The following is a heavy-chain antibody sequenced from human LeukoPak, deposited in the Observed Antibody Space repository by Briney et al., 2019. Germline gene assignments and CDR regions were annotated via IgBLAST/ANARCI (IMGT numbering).Heavy chain of an antibody. CDR1: GFTFSSYG. CDR3: AKSRLAAAAGDLDY. CDR2: IRYDGSNK. V-gene: IGHV3-30*02. D-gene: IGHD6-13*01. J-gene: IGHJ4*02. Sequence: GGSLRLSCAASGFTFSSYGMHWVRQAPGKGLERVAFIRYDGSNKYYADSVKGRFTISRDNSKNTLYLQMNSLRAEDTAVYYCAKSRLAAAAGDLDYWGQGTLVTVSS.